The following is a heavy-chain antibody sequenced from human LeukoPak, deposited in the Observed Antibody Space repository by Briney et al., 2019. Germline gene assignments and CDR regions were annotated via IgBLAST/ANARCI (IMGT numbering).Heavy chain of an antibody. CDR2: ISGGGGST. CDR1: GFTFSSYA. V-gene: IGHV3-23*01. Sequence: GGSLRLSCAAPGFTFSSYAMSWVRQAPGKGLEWVSAISGGGGSTYYADSVKGRLTISRDNSKNTLYLQMGRLTAEDTAVYFCARLPAAINGYFDPWGQGTLVTVSS. CDR3: ARLPAAINGYFDP. J-gene: IGHJ5*02. D-gene: IGHD2-2*01.